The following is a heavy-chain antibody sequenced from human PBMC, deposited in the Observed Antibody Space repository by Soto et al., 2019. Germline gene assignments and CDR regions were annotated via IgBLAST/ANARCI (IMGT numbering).Heavy chain of an antibody. D-gene: IGHD6-13*01. Sequence: QVQLQESGPGLVQPSGTLSLTCAVSGDSINNSHWWSWVRQPPGKGLEWIGETYHSGTTNYNPSLKPRVTISIDKSKNQFSLKMNSVPAADTAVYYCAREVNSSPARGPNWFDPWGQGTLVTVSS. CDR3: AREVNSSPARGPNWFDP. J-gene: IGHJ5*02. CDR1: GDSINNSHW. CDR2: TYHSGTT. V-gene: IGHV4-4*02.